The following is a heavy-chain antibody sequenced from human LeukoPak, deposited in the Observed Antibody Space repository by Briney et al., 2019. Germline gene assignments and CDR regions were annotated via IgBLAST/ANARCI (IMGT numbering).Heavy chain of an antibody. Sequence: PSQTLSLTCTVSGGSISSGSYYWSWIRQPAGKGLEWIGRIYTSGSTNYNPSLKSRVTISVDTSKNQFSLKLGSVTAADTAVYYCARAGTLEWLSDAEYYFDYWGQGTLVTVSS. V-gene: IGHV4-61*02. CDR3: ARAGTLEWLSDAEYYFDY. D-gene: IGHD3-3*01. CDR2: IYTSGST. J-gene: IGHJ4*02. CDR1: GGSISSGSYY.